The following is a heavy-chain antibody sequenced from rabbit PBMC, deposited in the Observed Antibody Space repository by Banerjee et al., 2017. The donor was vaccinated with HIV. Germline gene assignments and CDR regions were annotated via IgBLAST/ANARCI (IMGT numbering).Heavy chain of an antibody. CDR1: GFSFSGSYY. CDR3: ARGLVAGVLDL. V-gene: IGHV1S40*01. D-gene: IGHD3-3*01. CDR2: IDAGSSGSS. J-gene: IGHJ4*01. Sequence: QSLEESGGDLVKPGASLTLTCTASGFSFSGSYYMCWVRQVPGKGLEWIACIDAGSSGSSHYSNWVKGRFTISKTSSTTVTLQMTSLTAADTATYFCARGLVAGVLDLWGQGTLVTVS.